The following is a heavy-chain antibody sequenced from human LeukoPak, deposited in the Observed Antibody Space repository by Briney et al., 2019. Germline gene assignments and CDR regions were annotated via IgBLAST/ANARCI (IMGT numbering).Heavy chain of an antibody. CDR3: ARVQRGVYSGNSYYYFDY. V-gene: IGHV1-18*01. Sequence: ASVKVSCKASGYSFTTYGMNWVPQAPGQGLEWMGWISVYNSNTNYGQKFQGRVTMTTDTSTSTAYMELRSLRSDDTAVYYCARVQRGVYSGNSYYYFDYWGQGALVTVSS. D-gene: IGHD6-13*01. J-gene: IGHJ4*02. CDR2: ISVYNSNT. CDR1: GYSFTTYG.